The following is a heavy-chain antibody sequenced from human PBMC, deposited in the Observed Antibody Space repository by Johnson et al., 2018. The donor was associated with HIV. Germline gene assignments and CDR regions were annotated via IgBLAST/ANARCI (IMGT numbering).Heavy chain of an antibody. CDR1: GFTFSSYG. CDR3: AKVVRRDLDAFDI. Sequence: QVQLVESGGGVVQPGRSLGLSCAASGFTFSSYGMHWVRQAPGKGLELVAVIWYDGSNKYYADSVKGRFTISRDNSKNTLYLQMNSLRADDTAVYYCAKVVRRDLDAFDIWGQGTMVTVSS. D-gene: IGHD2-2*01. V-gene: IGHV3-33*06. J-gene: IGHJ3*02. CDR2: IWYDGSNK.